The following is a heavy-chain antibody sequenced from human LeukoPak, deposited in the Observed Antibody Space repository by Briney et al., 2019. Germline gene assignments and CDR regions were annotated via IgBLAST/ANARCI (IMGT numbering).Heavy chain of an antibody. CDR1: AFTFSDYW. CDR3: ATPRGTNGFDI. J-gene: IGHJ3*02. V-gene: IGHV3-7*01. Sequence: PGGSLRLSCAASAFTFSDYWMTWVRQAPGKGLERVANIKEDGSEKYYVDSVRGRFTISRDNAKNSLYLQMSSLRDDDTAVYYCATPRGTNGFDIWGQGTMVTVSS. CDR2: IKEDGSEK. D-gene: IGHD3-10*01.